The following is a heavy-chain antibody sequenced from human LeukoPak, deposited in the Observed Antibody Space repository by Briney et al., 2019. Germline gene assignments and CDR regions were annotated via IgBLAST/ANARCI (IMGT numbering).Heavy chain of an antibody. D-gene: IGHD2/OR15-2a*01. CDR2: MNPNSGNT. CDR3: ARSFLREEYYYYGMDV. CDR1: GYTFTSYD. V-gene: IGHV1-8*01. J-gene: IGHJ6*02. Sequence: VASVKVSCKASGYTFTSYDINWVRQATGQGLEWMGWMNPNSGNTGYAQKFQGRVTMTRNTSISTAYMELSRLRSDDTAVYYCARSFLREEYYYYGMDVWGQGTTVTVSS.